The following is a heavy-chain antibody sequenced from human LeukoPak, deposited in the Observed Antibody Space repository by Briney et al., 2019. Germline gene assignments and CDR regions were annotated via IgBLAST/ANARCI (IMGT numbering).Heavy chain of an antibody. J-gene: IGHJ4*02. CDR1: GFTFSNYA. CDR3: AKSWGLLSNFDY. CDR2: ISVSTDNT. Sequence: GGSLRLSCAASGFTFSNYAMNWVRQAPGKGLEWVSTISVSTDNTYYADSVKGRFTISRDNSKNTLYLQMNSLRAEDTAVYYCAKSWGLLSNFDYWGQGTLVTVSS. D-gene: IGHD3-10*01. V-gene: IGHV3-23*01.